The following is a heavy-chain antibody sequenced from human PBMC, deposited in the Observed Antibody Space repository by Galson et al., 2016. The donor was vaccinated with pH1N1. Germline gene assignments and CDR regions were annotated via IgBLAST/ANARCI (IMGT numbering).Heavy chain of an antibody. Sequence: SETLSLTCAVSGASVSDATYYWSWIRQHPGKGLEWIGYIYTSGSTNYNPSLKSRVTISVDTSKNQFSLKLNSVTAADTAVYYCAKAPYGDYVKWFDPWGQGTLVTVSS. V-gene: IGHV4-4*09. J-gene: IGHJ5*02. CDR2: IYTSGST. CDR1: GASVSDATYY. D-gene: IGHD4-17*01. CDR3: AKAPYGDYVKWFDP.